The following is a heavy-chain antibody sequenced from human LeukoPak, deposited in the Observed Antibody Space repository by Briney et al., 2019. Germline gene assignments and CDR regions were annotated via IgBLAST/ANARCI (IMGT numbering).Heavy chain of an antibody. J-gene: IGHJ5*02. V-gene: IGHV1-69*05. D-gene: IGHD6-6*01. CDR2: IIPIFGTA. Sequence: ASVKVSCKASGGTFSSYAISWVRQAPGQGLEWMGGIIPIFGTANYAQKFQGRATITTDESTSTAYMELSSLRSEDTAVYYCARAYSSSSGNWFDPWGQGTLVTVSS. CDR1: GGTFSSYA. CDR3: ARAYSSSSGNWFDP.